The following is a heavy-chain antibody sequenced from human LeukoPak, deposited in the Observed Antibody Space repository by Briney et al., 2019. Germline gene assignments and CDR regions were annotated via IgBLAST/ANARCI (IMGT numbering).Heavy chain of an antibody. J-gene: IGHJ2*01. D-gene: IGHD3-10*01. V-gene: IGHV4-59*01. CDR3: ARDRPGSYWYFDL. Sequence: PSETLSLTCAVYGGSFSSYYWSWIRQPPGKGLEWVGHIYYLGSTNYNPSLKSRVTMSIDTSKNYFSLKLNSVIAADTAVYYCARDRPGSYWYFDLWGRGTLVTVSS. CDR2: IYYLGST. CDR1: GGSFSSYY.